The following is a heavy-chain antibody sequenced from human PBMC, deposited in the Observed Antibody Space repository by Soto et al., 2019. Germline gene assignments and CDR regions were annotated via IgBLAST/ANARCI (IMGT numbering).Heavy chain of an antibody. V-gene: IGHV4-59*08. Sequence: PSETLSLTCTVSGGSISSYYWSWIRQPPGKGLEWIGYIYYSGSTNYNPSLKSRVTISVDTSKNQFSLKLSSVTAADTAVYYCAVVVAATIDYWGQGTLVTVSS. J-gene: IGHJ4*02. CDR2: IYYSGST. CDR3: AVVVAATIDY. CDR1: GGSISSYY. D-gene: IGHD2-15*01.